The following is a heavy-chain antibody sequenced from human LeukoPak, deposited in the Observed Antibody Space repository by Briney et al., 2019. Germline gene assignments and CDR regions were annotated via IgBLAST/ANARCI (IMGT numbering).Heavy chain of an antibody. CDR1: GGTFSSYA. V-gene: IGHV1-69*05. J-gene: IGHJ5*02. Sequence: ASVKVSCKASGGTFSSYAISWVRQAPGQGLEWMGRIIPIFGTANYAQKFQGRVTITTDESTSTAYMEPSSLRSEDTAVYYCARDGYYYDSSGYAYPYNWFDPWGQGTLVTVSS. CDR3: ARDGYYYDSSGYAYPYNWFDP. D-gene: IGHD3-22*01. CDR2: IIPIFGTA.